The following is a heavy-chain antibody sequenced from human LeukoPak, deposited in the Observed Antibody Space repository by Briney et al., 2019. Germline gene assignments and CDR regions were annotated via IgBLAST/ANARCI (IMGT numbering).Heavy chain of an antibody. J-gene: IGHJ4*02. Sequence: GRSLRLSCAASGFTFDDYAMHWVRQAPGKGLEWVSGISWNSGSIGYADSVKGRFTISRDNAKNSLYLQMNSLRAEDTALYYCAKALFITMVRGAIDYWGQGTLVTVSS. CDR3: AKALFITMVRGAIDY. CDR2: ISWNSGSI. CDR1: GFTFDDYA. V-gene: IGHV3-9*01. D-gene: IGHD3-10*01.